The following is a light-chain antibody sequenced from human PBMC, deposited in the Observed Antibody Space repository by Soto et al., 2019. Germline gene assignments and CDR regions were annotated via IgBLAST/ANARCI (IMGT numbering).Light chain of an antibody. V-gene: IGKV3D-20*01. CDR3: QQYDNKAPLS. CDR1: QSVRSSY. CDR2: DGS. Sequence: ELVLTQSPATLSLSPGDRATLSCGASQSVRSSYVAWYQQKAGLAPRLLIYDGSSKASGIPDRFSGSGSWTDFTHTIVRLEPKDFAVDNSQQYDNKAPLSFGGGTKVDMK. J-gene: IGKJ4*01.